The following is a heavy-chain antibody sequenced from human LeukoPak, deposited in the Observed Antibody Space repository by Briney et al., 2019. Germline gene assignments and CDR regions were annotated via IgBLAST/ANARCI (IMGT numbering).Heavy chain of an antibody. CDR1: GLTFSSYW. J-gene: IGHJ6*02. CDR3: ARDSEWELPRYYYYYCMDV. V-gene: IGHV3-74*01. CDR2: INSDGRST. D-gene: IGHD1-26*01. Sequence: GGSLRLSCAASGLTFSSYWMHWVRQAPGKGPVWVSRINSDGRSTYYADSVKGGFTISREKAKKTLYLQMNRLRAEDTAVYYCARDSEWELPRYYYYYCMDVWGQGTTVTVSS.